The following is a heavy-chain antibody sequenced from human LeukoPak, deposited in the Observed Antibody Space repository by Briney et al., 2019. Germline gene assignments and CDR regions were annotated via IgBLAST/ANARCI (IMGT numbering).Heavy chain of an antibody. CDR2: IKQDGSEK. CDR1: GFTFSSYW. Sequence: PGGSLRLSCAASGFTFSSYWMSWVRQAPGKGLEWVANIKQDGSEKYYVDSVKGRFTISRDNAKNSLYLQMNSLRAEDTAVYYCARECPLRAKNVARTRQNPTVLYCYYYMDVWGKGTTVTVSS. V-gene: IGHV3-7*01. CDR3: ARECPLRAKNVARTRQNPTVLYCYYYMDV. D-gene: IGHD3-10*01. J-gene: IGHJ6*03.